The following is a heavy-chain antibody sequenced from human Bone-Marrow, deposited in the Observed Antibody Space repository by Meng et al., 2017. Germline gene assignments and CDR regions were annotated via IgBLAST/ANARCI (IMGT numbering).Heavy chain of an antibody. D-gene: IGHD3-22*01. Sequence: GSLRLSCAVYGGSFSGYYWSWIRQSPGKGLEWIGEINHSGSTNYNPSLKSRVTISVDTSKNQFSLKLSSVTAADTAVYYCARDYYDSSGYWGGIDYWGQGTLVTVSS. CDR1: GGSFSGYY. CDR2: INHSGST. J-gene: IGHJ4*02. V-gene: IGHV4-34*01. CDR3: ARDYYDSSGYWGGIDY.